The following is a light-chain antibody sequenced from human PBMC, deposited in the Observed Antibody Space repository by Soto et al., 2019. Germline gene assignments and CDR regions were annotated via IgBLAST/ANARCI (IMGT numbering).Light chain of an antibody. CDR1: QTISNW. Sequence: DIQMTQSPSSLSASVGDRVTITCRASQTISNWLAWYQQKPGRAPKLLIYAASTLESGVPSRFSGRGSGTEFTLTISSLQPDDFATYYCQHSNSHLCTFGQGPSWRSN. J-gene: IGKJ2*02. CDR3: QHSNSHLCT. CDR2: AAS. V-gene: IGKV1-5*01.